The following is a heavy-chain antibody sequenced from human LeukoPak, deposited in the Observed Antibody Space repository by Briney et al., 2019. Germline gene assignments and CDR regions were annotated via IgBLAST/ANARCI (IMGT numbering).Heavy chain of an antibody. J-gene: IGHJ4*02. CDR3: VRGGRPRLDY. V-gene: IGHV4-59*01. CDR1: GGSISSYY. Sequence: SETLSLTCTVSGGSISSYYWSWIRQPPGKGLEWCGYIYYSGSTNYNPSLKSRVTISVDTSKNQFSLKLSSVTAADTAVYYCVRGGRPRLDYWGQGTLVTVSS. CDR2: IYYSGST.